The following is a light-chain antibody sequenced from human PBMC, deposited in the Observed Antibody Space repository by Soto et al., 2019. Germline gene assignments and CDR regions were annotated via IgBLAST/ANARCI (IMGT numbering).Light chain of an antibody. J-gene: IGLJ1*01. CDR2: EVS. CDR3: SSYAGSLYV. V-gene: IGLV2-8*01. Sequence: QSALTQPPSASGSPGQSVTISCTGTNSDIGDYNYVSWYQQHPGKAPKLMIYEVSKRPSGVPDRFSGSKSGNTASLTVSGLQAEDEADYYCSSYAGSLYVFGTGTKVTVL. CDR1: NSDIGDYNY.